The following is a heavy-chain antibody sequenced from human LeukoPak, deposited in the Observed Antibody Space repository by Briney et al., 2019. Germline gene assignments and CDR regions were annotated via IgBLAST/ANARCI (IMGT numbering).Heavy chain of an antibody. D-gene: IGHD3-10*01. J-gene: IGHJ4*02. V-gene: IGHV3-9*01. CDR3: AKDKDTMVRGVTYYFDY. Sequence: PGWSLRLSCAASGFTFDDYAMHWVRQAPGKGLEWVSGISWNSGSIGYADSVKGRFTISRDNAKNSLYLQMNSLRAEDTALYYCAKDKDTMVRGVTYYFDYWGQGTLVTVSS. CDR1: GFTFDDYA. CDR2: ISWNSGSI.